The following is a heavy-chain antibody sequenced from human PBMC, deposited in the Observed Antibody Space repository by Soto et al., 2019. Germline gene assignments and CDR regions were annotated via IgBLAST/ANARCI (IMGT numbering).Heavy chain of an antibody. D-gene: IGHD1-1*01. J-gene: IGHJ5*02. CDR3: ARELRTENRNWFDP. Sequence: ASVMVSCKASGYTFTSYGISWVRQAPGQGLEWMGWISAYNGNTNYAQKLQGRVTMTTDTSTSTAYMELRSLRSDDTAVYYCARELRTENRNWFDPWGQGTLVTVS. CDR2: ISAYNGNT. CDR1: GYTFTSYG. V-gene: IGHV1-18*01.